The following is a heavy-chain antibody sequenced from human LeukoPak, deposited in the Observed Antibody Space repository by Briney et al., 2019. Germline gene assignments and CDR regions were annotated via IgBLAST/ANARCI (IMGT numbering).Heavy chain of an antibody. CDR1: GFTFSTYW. Sequence: GGSLRHSCAASGFTFSTYWMHWVRQAPGKGLVWVSRINGDGSSSTYADSVKGRFTISRDNAKNTLYLQMNSLRTEDTAVYYCTRNPGMDVWGQGTTVTVSS. V-gene: IGHV3-74*01. J-gene: IGHJ6*02. CDR3: TRNPGMDV. CDR2: INGDGSSS.